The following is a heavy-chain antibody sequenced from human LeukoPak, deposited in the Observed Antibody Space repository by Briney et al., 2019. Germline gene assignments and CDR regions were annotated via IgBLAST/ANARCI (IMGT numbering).Heavy chain of an antibody. D-gene: IGHD1-1*01. CDR1: GYTLTELS. V-gene: IGHV1-24*01. CDR2: FDPEDGET. Sequence: ASVKVSCMVSGYTLTELSLHWVRQAPGKGLEWMGRFDPEDGETIYARKFQGRVTMTEDTSTDTAYMELSSLRSEDTAVYFCAVSLTTGGYYGMDVWGQGTTVTVSS. J-gene: IGHJ6*02. CDR3: AVSLTTGGYYGMDV.